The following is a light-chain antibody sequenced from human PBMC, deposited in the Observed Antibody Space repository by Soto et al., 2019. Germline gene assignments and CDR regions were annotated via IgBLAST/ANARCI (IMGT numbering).Light chain of an antibody. CDR3: ATWDAGLSGYV. CDR1: SSNIGSNY. V-gene: IGLV1-47*02. CDR2: NNN. J-gene: IGLJ1*01. Sequence: QSALTQPPSASGTPGQGVIISCSGSSSNIGSNYVYWHQHLPGTAPKLLIFNNNQRPSGVPDRFSASKSGTSASLAIRGLRSEDEGDYYCATWDAGLSGYVFGSGTKVT.